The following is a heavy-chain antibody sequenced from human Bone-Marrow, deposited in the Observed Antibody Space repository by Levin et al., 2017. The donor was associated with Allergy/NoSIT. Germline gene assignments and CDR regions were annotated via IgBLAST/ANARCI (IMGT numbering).Heavy chain of an antibody. CDR2: FKSDGTGI. D-gene: IGHD1-26*01. J-gene: IGHJ6*02. V-gene: IGHV3-74*01. CDR1: GFPFSTYW. CDR3: AIEGTVGYGMDV. Sequence: HPGGSLRLSCAASGFPFSTYWMHWVRQAPGKGLVWVSRFKSDGTGIRYADSVKGRFILSRDNAKNMLFLQMNSLRAEDTAMYYCAIEGTVGYGMDVWGQGTAVTVSS.